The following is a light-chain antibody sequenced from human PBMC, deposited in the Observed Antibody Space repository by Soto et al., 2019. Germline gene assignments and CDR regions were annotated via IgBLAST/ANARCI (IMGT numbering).Light chain of an antibody. J-gene: IGKJ5*01. CDR3: QQYNNWPTIT. CDR1: QSVSSN. V-gene: IGKV3-15*01. CDR2: GAS. Sequence: EIVMTQSPATLSVSPGERATLSCRASQSVSSNLAWYQQKPGQAHRLLIYGASTRATGIPARFSGSESGTEFTLTISSLQSEDFAVYYCQQYNNWPTITFGQGTRVEIK.